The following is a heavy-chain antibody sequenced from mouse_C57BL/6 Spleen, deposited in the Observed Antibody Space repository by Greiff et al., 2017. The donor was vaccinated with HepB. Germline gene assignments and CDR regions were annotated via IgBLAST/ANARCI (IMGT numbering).Heavy chain of an antibody. CDR2: IDPSDSYT. V-gene: IGHV1-50*01. D-gene: IGHD6-1*01. CDR1: GYTFTSYW. Sequence: QVQLQQPGAELVKPGASVKLSCKASGYTFTSYWMQWVKQRPGQGLEWIGEIDPSDSYTNYNQKFKGKATLTVDTSSSTAYMQLSSLTSEDSAVYYCARSAGGYWYFDVWGTGTTVTVSS. J-gene: IGHJ1*03. CDR3: ARSAGGYWYFDV.